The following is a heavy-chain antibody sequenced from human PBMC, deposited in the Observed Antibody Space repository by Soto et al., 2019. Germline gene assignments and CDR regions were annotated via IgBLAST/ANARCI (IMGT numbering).Heavy chain of an antibody. CDR1: GFTINDAW. J-gene: IGHJ4*02. Sequence: EVQLVESGGGLVKPGGSLRLSCAASGFTINDAWMTWVRQAPGKGLEWVGRIQSKADGGTTHYAAPVRGRFTVSTDDSKNTLYLEMNSLKTDDTAVYYCVRGLNWNGNYWGQGTLVTVSS. CDR2: IQSKADGGTT. CDR3: VRGLNWNGNY. V-gene: IGHV3-15*01. D-gene: IGHD1-1*01.